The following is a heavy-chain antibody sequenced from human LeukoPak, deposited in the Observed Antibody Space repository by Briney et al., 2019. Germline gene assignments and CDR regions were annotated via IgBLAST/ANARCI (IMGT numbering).Heavy chain of an antibody. Sequence: SETLSLTCTVSGGSISSYYWSWIRQPAGKGLEWIGRIYTSGSTNYNPSLKSRVTMSVDTSKNQFSLKLSSVTAADTAVYYCARVLEMTYYYDSSGYHYFDYWGQGTLVTVSS. CDR1: GGSISSYY. CDR3: ARVLEMTYYYDSSGYHYFDY. CDR2: IYTSGST. V-gene: IGHV4-4*07. J-gene: IGHJ4*02. D-gene: IGHD3-22*01.